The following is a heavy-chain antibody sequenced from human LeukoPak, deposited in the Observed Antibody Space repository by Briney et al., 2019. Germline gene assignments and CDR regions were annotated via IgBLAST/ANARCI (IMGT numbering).Heavy chain of an antibody. CDR2: IYYSGST. J-gene: IGHJ3*02. D-gene: IGHD2-2*01. CDR3: ARAQPARYCTSTSCYAAFDI. Sequence: SSETLSLTCTVSGGSISSYYWSWIRQPPGKGLEWIGYIYYSGSTNHNPSLKSRVTISVDTSKNQFSLKLSSVTAADTAVYYCARAQPARYCTSTSCYAAFDIWGQGTMVTVSS. V-gene: IGHV4-59*01. CDR1: GGSISSYY.